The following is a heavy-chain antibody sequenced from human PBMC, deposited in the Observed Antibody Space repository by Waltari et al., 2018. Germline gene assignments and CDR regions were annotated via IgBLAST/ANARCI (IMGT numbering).Heavy chain of an antibody. CDR3: ARELIAAEPLDY. D-gene: IGHD6-13*01. J-gene: IGHJ4*02. CDR2: INPNSGGT. Sequence: QVQLVQSGAEVKKPGASVKVSCKASGYTLPGYYMRWVRQAPGQGLEWMGRINPNSGGTNYAQKFQGRVTVTRDTSISTAYMELSRLRSDDTAVYYCARELIAAEPLDYWGQGTLVTVSS. CDR1: GYTLPGYY. V-gene: IGHV1-2*06.